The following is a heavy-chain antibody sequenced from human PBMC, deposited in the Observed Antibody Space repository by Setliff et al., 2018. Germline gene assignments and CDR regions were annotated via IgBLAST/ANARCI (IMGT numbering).Heavy chain of an antibody. V-gene: IGHV4-30-2*01. CDR1: GGSISSGGYS. CDR3: TVYNTGSSKDHY. Sequence: TLSLTCAVSGGSISSGGYSWSWIRQPPGKGLEWIGYIYHSGSTNYNPSLKSRVTISVDTSKNQFSLKLSSVTAADTALYYCTVYNTGSSKDHYWGQGTPVTVSS. J-gene: IGHJ4*02. D-gene: IGHD2-8*02. CDR2: IYHSGST.